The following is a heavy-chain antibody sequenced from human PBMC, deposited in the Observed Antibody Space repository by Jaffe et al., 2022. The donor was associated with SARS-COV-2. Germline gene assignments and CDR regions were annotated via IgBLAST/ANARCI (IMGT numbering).Heavy chain of an antibody. V-gene: IGHV3-30*18. Sequence: QVQLVESGGGVVQPGRSLRLSCAASGFTFSSYGMHWVRQAPGKGLEWVAVISYDGSNKYYADSVKGRFTISRDNSKNTLYLQMNSLRAEDTAVYYCAKDWEFEYSSSSGYFDYWGQGTLVTVSS. CDR3: AKDWEFEYSSSSGYFDY. J-gene: IGHJ4*02. CDR2: ISYDGSNK. CDR1: GFTFSSYG. D-gene: IGHD6-6*01.